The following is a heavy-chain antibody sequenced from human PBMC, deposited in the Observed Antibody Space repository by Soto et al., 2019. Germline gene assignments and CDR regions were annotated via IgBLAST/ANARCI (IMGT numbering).Heavy chain of an antibody. CDR1: GFNFEIYH. J-gene: IGHJ5*02. CDR3: ARQRFGSFSGSYVFDL. Sequence: PGGTLRLSCEASGFNFEIYHMNWVGQAPGKGLDWVSSISSNSDYIFYGDSVKGRFIIARDNSKNALFLQMNNLSGDDPAVYYCARQRFGSFSGSYVFDLCGQGTPVTVSS. D-gene: IGHD3-16*01. V-gene: IGHV3-21*01. CDR2: ISSNSDYI.